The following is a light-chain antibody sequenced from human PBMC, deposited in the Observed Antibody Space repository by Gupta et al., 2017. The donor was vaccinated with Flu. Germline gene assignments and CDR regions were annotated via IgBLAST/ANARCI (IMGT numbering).Light chain of an antibody. CDR2: KNI. V-gene: IGLV2-23*02. CDR1: TRDIGTHNI. CDR3: GSYAGSDAVWV. J-gene: IGLJ1*01. Sequence: TITSTGSTRDIGTHNIVSCYQQHPGEAPRLIIFKNIKRHAGVSYRFSGAKCANAAALTISGLESEDEADYYCGSYAGSDAVWVFGAGTRVTVL.